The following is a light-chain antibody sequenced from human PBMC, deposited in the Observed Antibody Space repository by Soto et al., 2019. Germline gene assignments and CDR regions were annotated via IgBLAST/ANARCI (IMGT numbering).Light chain of an antibody. CDR2: DVS. CDR3: SSYTSSSTLAV. CDR1: SSDVGGYNY. V-gene: IGLV2-14*01. J-gene: IGLJ2*01. Sequence: QSALTQPASVSGSPGPSITISCTGTSSDVGGYNYVSWYQQHPGKAPKLMIYDVSNRPSGVSNRFSGPKSGNTASLTISGLQAEDEADYYCSSYTSSSTLAVFGGGTKLTVL.